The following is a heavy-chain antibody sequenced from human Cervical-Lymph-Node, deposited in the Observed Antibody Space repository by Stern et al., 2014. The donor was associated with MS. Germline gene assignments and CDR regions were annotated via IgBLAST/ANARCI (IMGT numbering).Heavy chain of an antibody. CDR2: IFPRDSNT. CDR1: GYLFDDYW. Sequence: QLVQSGAEVKKPGESLKISCEASGYLFDDYWIGWVRQMSGRGLELVAIIFPRDSNTRYSPSVQGQVTISADKSIRTAYLQWSSLKAPAPAIYYCASSPATPSGYDRFDYWGQGALVTVSS. CDR3: ASSPATPSGYDRFDY. J-gene: IGHJ4*02. D-gene: IGHD5-12*01. V-gene: IGHV5-51*03.